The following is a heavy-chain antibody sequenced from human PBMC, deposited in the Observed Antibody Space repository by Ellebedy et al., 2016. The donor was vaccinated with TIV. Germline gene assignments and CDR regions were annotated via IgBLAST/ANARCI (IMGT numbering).Heavy chain of an antibody. Sequence: GGSLRLSXAASGFTFSSYGMHWVRQAPGKGLEWVAVISYDGSNKYYADSVKGRFTISRDNSKNTLYLQMNSLRAEDTAVYYCAKDAPDSSGYYYFDYWGQGTLVTVSS. CDR2: ISYDGSNK. V-gene: IGHV3-30*18. CDR1: GFTFSSYG. J-gene: IGHJ4*02. D-gene: IGHD3-22*01. CDR3: AKDAPDSSGYYYFDY.